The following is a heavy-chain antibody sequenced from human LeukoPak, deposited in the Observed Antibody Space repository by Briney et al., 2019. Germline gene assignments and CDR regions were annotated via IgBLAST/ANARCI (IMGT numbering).Heavy chain of an antibody. CDR2: ISGSGGGT. CDR1: GFTLSSYA. J-gene: IGHJ6*04. Sequence: GGSLRLPCAASGFTLSSYAMTWVRRAPGKGLEWVSSISGSGGGTYYADSVKGRFTISRDSSKSTLYLQMNSLRAEGTAVYYCAKKRVDGSGSYVHRFRDVWREGTTVTVSS. CDR3: AKKRVDGSGSYVHRFRDV. D-gene: IGHD3-10*01. V-gene: IGHV3-23*01.